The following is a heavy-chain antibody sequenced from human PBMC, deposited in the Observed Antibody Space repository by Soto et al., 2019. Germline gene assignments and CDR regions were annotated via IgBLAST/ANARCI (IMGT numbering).Heavy chain of an antibody. V-gene: IGHV4-30-4*01. J-gene: IGHJ6*02. D-gene: IGHD4-4*01. CDR3: ARNPAVTISNYYTMDV. CDR2: IYYTGST. Sequence: KTSETLSLTCTVSGGSISSGDYFWSWIRQPPGKGLEWIGYIYYTGSTYYTPSLRSRVTIEVDTSKDQFSLSLTSVAAADTAIYYCARNPAVTISNYYTMDVWGQGTTVTVS. CDR1: GGSISSGDYF.